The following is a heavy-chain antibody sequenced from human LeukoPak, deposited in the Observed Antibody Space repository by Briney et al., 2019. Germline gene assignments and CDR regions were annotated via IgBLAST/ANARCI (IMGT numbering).Heavy chain of an antibody. Sequence: TGRSLRLSCAASGFTFSSYAMHWVRQAPGKGLEWVAVISYDGSNKYYADSVKGRFTISRDNSKDTLYLQMDSLRAEDAAVYYCARERLANVYFDYWGQGTLVTVSS. CDR1: GFTFSSYA. CDR2: ISYDGSNK. V-gene: IGHV3-30-3*01. J-gene: IGHJ4*01. D-gene: IGHD1-1*01. CDR3: ARERLANVYFDY.